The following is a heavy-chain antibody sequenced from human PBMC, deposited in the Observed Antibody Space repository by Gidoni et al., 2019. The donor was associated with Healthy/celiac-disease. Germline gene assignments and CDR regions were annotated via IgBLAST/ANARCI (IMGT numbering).Heavy chain of an antibody. CDR2: ISYDGSNK. Sequence: QVQLVESGGGVVQPGRSLRLSCAASRFTFSSYAMHWVRQAPGKGLEWVAVISYDGSNKYYADSVKGRFTISRDNSKNTLYLQMNSLRAEDTAVYYCARNALGYYDGAYFDYWGQGTLVTVSS. CDR3: ARNALGYYDGAYFDY. D-gene: IGHD3-22*01. J-gene: IGHJ4*02. CDR1: RFTFSSYA. V-gene: IGHV3-30-3*01.